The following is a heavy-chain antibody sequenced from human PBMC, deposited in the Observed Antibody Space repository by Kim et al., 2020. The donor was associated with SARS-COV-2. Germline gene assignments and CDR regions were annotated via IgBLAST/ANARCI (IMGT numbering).Heavy chain of an antibody. J-gene: IGHJ4*02. CDR2: ISGTAGNT. Sequence: GGSLRLSCAASGFTFSSYSMSWVRQAPGKGLEWVSSISGTAGNTYYADSVKGRFTISIDNSKNTLYLQMNSLRDKDTAVYYCAKGGTSSTAARLYDFDYWGQGTLVTVSS. CDR3: AKGGTSSTAARLYDFDY. CDR1: GFTFSSYS. D-gene: IGHD6-6*01. V-gene: IGHV3-23*01.